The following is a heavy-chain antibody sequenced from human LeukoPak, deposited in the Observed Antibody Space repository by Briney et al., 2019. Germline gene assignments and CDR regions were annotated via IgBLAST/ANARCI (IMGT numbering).Heavy chain of an antibody. J-gene: IGHJ4*02. CDR2: IYYSGST. CDR3: ARVSRTVTTSSFHPKFDY. Sequence: SETLSLTCTVSGGSISSGGYYWSWIRQHPGKGLEWIGYIYYSGSTHYNPSLKSRVTISVDTSKNQFSLKLSSVTAADTAVYYCARVSRTVTTSSFHPKFDYWGQGTLVTVSS. D-gene: IGHD4-11*01. CDR1: GGSISSGGYY. V-gene: IGHV4-31*03.